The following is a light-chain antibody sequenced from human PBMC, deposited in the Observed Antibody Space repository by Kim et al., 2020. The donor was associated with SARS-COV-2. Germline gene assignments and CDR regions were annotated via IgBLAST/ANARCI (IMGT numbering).Light chain of an antibody. CDR3: QQLKSYPIT. CDR2: AAS. CDR1: QGISSY. V-gene: IGKV1-9*01. J-gene: IGKJ5*01. Sequence: ASVGDRVPINGRASQGISSYLALFQQKSGKAPNLLFYAASPLQSGVPSRFSGSGSGTEFTLSISSLQPEDFATYYCQQLKSYPITFGQGTRLEI.